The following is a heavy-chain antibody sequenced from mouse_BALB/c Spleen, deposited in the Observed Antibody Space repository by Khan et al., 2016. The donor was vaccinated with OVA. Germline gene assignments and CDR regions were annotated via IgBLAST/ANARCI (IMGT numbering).Heavy chain of an antibody. J-gene: IGHJ1*01. V-gene: IGHV5-9-3*01. CDR2: ISSSGNYT. D-gene: IGHD1-1*01. CDR1: GFTFSNYA. Sequence: EVKLMESGGGLVKPGGSLKLSCAASGFTFSNYAMSWVRQTPEKRLEWVATISSSGNYTYYPDSVKGRFNISRDNAKNTLYLQLSSMRSEDTAKYYCASPPITTVVATSYWFFDVWGAGTTVTVSS. CDR3: ASPPITTVVATSYWFFDV.